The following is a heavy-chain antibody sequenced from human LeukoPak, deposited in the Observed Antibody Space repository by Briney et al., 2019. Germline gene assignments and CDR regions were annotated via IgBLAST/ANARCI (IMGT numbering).Heavy chain of an antibody. CDR2: MNPNSGNA. D-gene: IGHD3-22*01. Sequence: ASVKVSCKASGYTFTSYDINWVRQAPGQGLEWMGWMNPNSGNAGYAQKFQGRVTMTRNTSISTAYMELSSLRSEDTAVYYCARDTESYDSSGYYFGYWGQGTLVTVSS. CDR1: GYTFTSYD. V-gene: IGHV1-8*01. CDR3: ARDTESYDSSGYYFGY. J-gene: IGHJ4*02.